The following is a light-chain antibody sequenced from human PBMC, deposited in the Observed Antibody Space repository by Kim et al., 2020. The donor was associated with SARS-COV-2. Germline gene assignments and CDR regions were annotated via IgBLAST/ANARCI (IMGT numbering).Light chain of an antibody. Sequence: GAVGDRVSSTCRASQGISNYLAWDQQRPGKVPKLLVYGASTLQSGVPSRFSGSGSGTDFTLIISSLQPEDVATYFCQKYNSDLFTFGPGTKVDIK. CDR1: QGISNY. V-gene: IGKV1-27*01. CDR2: GAS. J-gene: IGKJ3*01. CDR3: QKYNSDLFT.